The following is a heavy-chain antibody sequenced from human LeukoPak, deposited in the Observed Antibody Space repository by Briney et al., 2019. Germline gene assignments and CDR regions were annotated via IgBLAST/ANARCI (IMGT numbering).Heavy chain of an antibody. CDR3: TTGPLYYDYVWGSPSFD. Sequence: GGSLRLSCAASGFTFSSYGMSWVRQAPGKGLEWVSAISGSGGSTYYADSVKGRFTISRDNSKNTLYLQMNSLKTEDTAVYYCTTGPLYYDYVWGSPSFDWGQGTLVTVSS. CDR1: GFTFSSYG. J-gene: IGHJ4*02. CDR2: ISGSGGST. V-gene: IGHV3-23*01. D-gene: IGHD3-16*01.